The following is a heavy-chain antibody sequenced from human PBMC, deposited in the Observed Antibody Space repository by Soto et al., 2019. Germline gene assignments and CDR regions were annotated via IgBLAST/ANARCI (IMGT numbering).Heavy chain of an antibody. CDR2: IWYDGSNK. CDR1: GVTFSSYG. Sequence: GGSMRLSCAASGVTFSSYGMHRVSKAPGKGLEWVAVIWYDGSNKYYADSVKGRFTISRDNSKNTLYLQMNSLRAEDTAVYYCARAVIVVVPAATTPHNWFDPWGQGTLVTVSS. D-gene: IGHD2-2*01. CDR3: ARAVIVVVPAATTPHNWFDP. J-gene: IGHJ5*02. V-gene: IGHV3-33*01.